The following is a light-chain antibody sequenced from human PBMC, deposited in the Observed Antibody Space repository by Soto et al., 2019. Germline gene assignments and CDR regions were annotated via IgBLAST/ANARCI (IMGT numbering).Light chain of an antibody. V-gene: IGKV3-20*01. CDR3: KLYASSPVYT. J-gene: IGKJ2*01. CDR1: QSVSSSY. CDR2: GAS. Sequence: EIVLTQSPGTLSLSPGERATLSCRASQSVSSSYLAWYQQKPGQAPRLLIYGASSRATGIPDRFSGSGSGTDFTLPISRLEPEDFAVYSCKLYASSPVYTFGQGTKLEIK.